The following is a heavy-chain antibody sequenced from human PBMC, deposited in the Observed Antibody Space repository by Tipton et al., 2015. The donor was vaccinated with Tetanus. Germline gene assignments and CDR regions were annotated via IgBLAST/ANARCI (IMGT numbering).Heavy chain of an antibody. CDR3: ARGVVGQGTYYFDK. CDR1: GGLITTGGYS. Sequence: TLSLTCTVSGGLITTGGYSWGWIRQLPGQGLEWLGYIYQTDSTYYNPSVRSRLTLSLRRSKNQVSLKLSSVTAADTAVYYCARGVVGQGTYYFDKWGRGTLVTVSS. V-gene: IGHV4-30-2*01. J-gene: IGHJ4*02. CDR2: IYQTDST. D-gene: IGHD1-7*01.